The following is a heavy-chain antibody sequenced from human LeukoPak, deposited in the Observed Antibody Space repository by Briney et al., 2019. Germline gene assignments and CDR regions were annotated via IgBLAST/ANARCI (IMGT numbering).Heavy chain of an antibody. Sequence: ASVKVSCKVSGYTLTELSMHWVRQAPGKGLEWLGGFDPEDGETINAQKFQGRVTMTEDTSTDTAYMELSRLRSEDTAVYYCATFSPLTEGVRGVEFDYWGQGNLVIVSS. CDR1: GYTLTELS. CDR2: FDPEDGET. D-gene: IGHD3-10*01. CDR3: ATFSPLTEGVRGVEFDY. V-gene: IGHV1-24*01. J-gene: IGHJ4*02.